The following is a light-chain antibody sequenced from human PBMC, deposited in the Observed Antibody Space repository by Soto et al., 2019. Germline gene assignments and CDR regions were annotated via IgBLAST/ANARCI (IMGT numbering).Light chain of an antibody. CDR2: DND. CDR1: SSNIGDNY. CDR3: GTWDNSLSVV. V-gene: IGLV1-51*01. J-gene: IGLJ2*01. Sequence: QSVLTQPPSVSAAPGQKVTISCSGGSSNIGDNYVSWYQQFPGTAPKLLIYDNDKRPSGIPDRFSGSKSGTSATLGITGLQTGDEADYYCGTWDNSLSVVFGGGDQAHRP.